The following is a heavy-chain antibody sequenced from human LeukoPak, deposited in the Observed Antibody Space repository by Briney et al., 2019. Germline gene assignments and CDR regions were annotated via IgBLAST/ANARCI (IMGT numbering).Heavy chain of an antibody. J-gene: IGHJ4*02. Sequence: SEILSLTCAVYGGSFSGYYWSWIRQPPGKGLEWIGEINHSGSTNYNPSLKSRVTISVDTSKNQFSLKLSSVTAADTAVYYCARGAAVAGPADYWGQGTLVTVSP. CDR2: INHSGST. D-gene: IGHD6-19*01. CDR3: ARGAAVAGPADY. CDR1: GGSFSGYY. V-gene: IGHV4-34*01.